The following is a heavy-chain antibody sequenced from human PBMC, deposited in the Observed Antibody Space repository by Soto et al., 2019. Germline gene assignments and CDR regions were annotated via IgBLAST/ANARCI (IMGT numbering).Heavy chain of an antibody. V-gene: IGHV3-23*01. Sequence: EVQLLESGGGLVQPGGSLRLSCAASGFTFSTYAMNWVRQAPGNGLEWVSAISGSGGSIHYADSVKDRFTISRDNSKNTLYLQMNSLRDEDTAVYHCGKGYWKGDVWGQGTTVTVSS. J-gene: IGHJ6*02. D-gene: IGHD1-1*01. CDR2: ISGSGGSI. CDR3: GKGYWKGDV. CDR1: GFTFSTYA.